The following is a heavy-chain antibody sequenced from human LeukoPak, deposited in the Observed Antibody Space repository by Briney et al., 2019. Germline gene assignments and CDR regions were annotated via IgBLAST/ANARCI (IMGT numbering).Heavy chain of an antibody. CDR1: GGSIRSGSHY. J-gene: IGHJ5*02. Sequence: SETLSLTCTVSGGSIRSGSHYWTWIRQPPGKGLEWIGYIYYTGQTKYNPSLESRVTISVDTSRGHFSLRLTSVTAADTAIYYCARGGGDYNGSGDWFDPWGQGTLVTVSS. D-gene: IGHD3-10*01. CDR3: ARGGGDYNGSGDWFDP. V-gene: IGHV4-61*03. CDR2: IYYTGQT.